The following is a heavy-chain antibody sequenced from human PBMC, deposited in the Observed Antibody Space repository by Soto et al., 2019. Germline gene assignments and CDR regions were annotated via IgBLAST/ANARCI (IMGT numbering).Heavy chain of an antibody. CDR3: ATHTRDGYNDEYYFDY. CDR1: GFTFSGSA. Sequence: EVQLVESGGGLVQPGGSVTLSCAASGFTFSGSAMLWVRQASGKGLEWVGRIRNKTSSHATEYPASVKGRFTISRDDSKNTAYLQMNSLKAEDTAVYYCATHTRDGYNDEYYFDYWGRGTLVTVSS. V-gene: IGHV3-73*02. J-gene: IGHJ4*02. CDR2: IRNKTSSHAT. D-gene: IGHD2-21*01.